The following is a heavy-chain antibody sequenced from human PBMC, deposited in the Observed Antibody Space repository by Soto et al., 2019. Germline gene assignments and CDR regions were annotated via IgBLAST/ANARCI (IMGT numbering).Heavy chain of an antibody. CDR1: GFTFSSSG. V-gene: IGHV3-30*18. CDR3: AKGAVTRSRSYCAY. D-gene: IGHD4-17*01. Sequence: VQLVESGGGVVQPGRSLRLSCAASGFTFSSSGMHWVRQAPGKGLEWVAIISYGGSENYYAGSVKGRVTISRDNSTNTLYMRTNRLRAEDTAIYYWAKGAVTRSRSYCAYWRQGALVTVSS. CDR2: ISYGGSEN. J-gene: IGHJ4*02.